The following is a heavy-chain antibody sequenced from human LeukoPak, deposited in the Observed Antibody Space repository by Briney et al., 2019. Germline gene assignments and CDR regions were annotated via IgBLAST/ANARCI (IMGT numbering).Heavy chain of an antibody. Sequence: GGSLRLSCAASGFTFDDYGMSWVRQAPGKGLEWVSGINWNGGSTGYADSVKGRFTISRDNAKNSLYLQMNSLRAEDTAVYYCAKLHGYCSSTSCYPIDYWGQGTLVTVSS. D-gene: IGHD2-2*01. CDR1: GFTFDDYG. CDR2: INWNGGST. V-gene: IGHV3-20*04. J-gene: IGHJ4*02. CDR3: AKLHGYCSSTSCYPIDY.